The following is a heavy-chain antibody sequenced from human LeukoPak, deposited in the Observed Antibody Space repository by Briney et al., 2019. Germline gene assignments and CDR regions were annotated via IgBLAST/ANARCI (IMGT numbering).Heavy chain of an antibody. J-gene: IGHJ5*02. D-gene: IGHD4-11*01. V-gene: IGHV3-23*01. CDR1: GFTFSNYG. CDR3: ATGYRRRFDP. Sequence: PGGSLRLSCAASGFTFSNYGMSWLRQAPGKGLEWVSGISGSGGSTYYADSVKGRFTISRDNSKNTLYLQMNSLRAEDTAVYYCATGYRRRFDPWGQGTLATVSS. CDR2: ISGSGGST.